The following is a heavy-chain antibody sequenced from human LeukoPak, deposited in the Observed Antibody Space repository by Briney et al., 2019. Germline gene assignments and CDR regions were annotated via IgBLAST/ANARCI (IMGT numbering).Heavy chain of an antibody. CDR2: INHSGST. J-gene: IGHJ4*02. D-gene: IGHD6-19*01. CDR3: AAGSSGTYYYFDY. Sequence: PSETLSLTCAVYGGSFSGYYWSWIRQPPGKGLEWIGEINHSGSTNYNPSLKSRVTISVDKSKNQFSLKLSSVTAADTAVYYCAAGSSGTYYYFDYWGQGTLVTVSS. CDR1: GGSFSGYY. V-gene: IGHV4-34*01.